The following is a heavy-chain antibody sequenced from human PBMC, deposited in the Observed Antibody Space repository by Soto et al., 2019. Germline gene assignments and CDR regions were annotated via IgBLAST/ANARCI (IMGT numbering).Heavy chain of an antibody. Sequence: ASVKVSCKASGYTFTSYYMHWVRQAPGQGLEWMGIINPSGGSTSYAQKFQGRVTMTRDTSTSTVYMELSSLRSEDTAVYYCARDGWYCSSTSCYRPEKYYFDYWGQGTLVTVSS. J-gene: IGHJ4*02. V-gene: IGHV1-46*01. D-gene: IGHD2-2*02. CDR3: ARDGWYCSSTSCYRPEKYYFDY. CDR1: GYTFTSYY. CDR2: INPSGGST.